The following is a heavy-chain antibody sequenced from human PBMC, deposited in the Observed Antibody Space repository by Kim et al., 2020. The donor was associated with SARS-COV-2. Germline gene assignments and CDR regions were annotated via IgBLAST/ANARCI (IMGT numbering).Heavy chain of an antibody. CDR3: AKVTGVVRGVIIDAFDI. D-gene: IGHD3-10*01. J-gene: IGHJ3*02. CDR2: ISGSGGRT. CDR1: GFTFSSYA. V-gene: IGHV3-23*01. Sequence: GGSLRLSCAASGFTFSSYAMSWVRQAPGKGLEWVSAISGSGGRTYYADSVKGRFTFSRDNSKNTLSLQMNSLRAEDTAVYYCAKVTGVVRGVIIDAFDIWGQGTMVTVSS.